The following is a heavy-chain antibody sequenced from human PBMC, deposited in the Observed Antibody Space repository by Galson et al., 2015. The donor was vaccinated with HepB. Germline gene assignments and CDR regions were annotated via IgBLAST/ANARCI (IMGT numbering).Heavy chain of an antibody. CDR2: IKSKTDGGTT. CDR1: GFTFSNAW. D-gene: IGHD3-3*01. V-gene: IGHV3-15*01. CDR3: TTGDGQSYDFWSGDIGYYFDY. Sequence: SLRLSCAASGFTFSNAWMSWVRQAPGKGLEWVGRIKSKTDGGTTDYAAPVKGRFTISRDDSKNTLYLQMNSLKTEDTAVYYCTTGDGQSYDFWSGDIGYYFDYWGQGTLVTVSS. J-gene: IGHJ4*02.